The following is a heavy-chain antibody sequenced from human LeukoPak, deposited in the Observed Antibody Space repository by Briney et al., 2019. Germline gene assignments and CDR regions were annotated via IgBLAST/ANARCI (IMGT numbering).Heavy chain of an antibody. CDR3: ATGLQSGYSYGPFSY. CDR1: GYTLTELS. CDR2: FDPEDGET. J-gene: IGHJ4*02. V-gene: IGHV1-24*01. Sequence: ASVKVSCKVSGYTLTELSMHWVRQAPGKGLEWMEGFDPEDGETIYAQKFQGRVTMTEDTSTDTAYMELSSLRSEDTAVYYCATGLQSGYSYGPFSYWGQGTLVTVSS. D-gene: IGHD5-18*01.